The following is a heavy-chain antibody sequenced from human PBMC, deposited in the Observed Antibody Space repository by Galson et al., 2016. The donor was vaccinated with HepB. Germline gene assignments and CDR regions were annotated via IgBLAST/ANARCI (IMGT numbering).Heavy chain of an antibody. CDR1: GFIFDNYA. CDR2: ISASGGET. CDR3: AKGGKSDY. D-gene: IGHD1-1*01. Sequence: SLRLSCAVTGFIFDNYAMSWVRQRPGKGLEWVSGISASGGETYYAVSVKGRFTISRDNSRKTVSLQMDSLTGDETAIYYCAKGGKSDYWGQGTQVTVSA. V-gene: IGHV3-23*01. J-gene: IGHJ4*02.